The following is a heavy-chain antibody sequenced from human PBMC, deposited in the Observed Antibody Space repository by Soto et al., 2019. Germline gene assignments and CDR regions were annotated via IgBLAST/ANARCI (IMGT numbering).Heavy chain of an antibody. CDR1: AFIFTNFW. CDR3: AKDSWYFDL. D-gene: IGHD6-13*01. J-gene: IGHJ4*02. CDR2: IDTSGSST. V-gene: IGHV3-74*01. Sequence: GGSMRLCCEAAAFIFTNFWMHWVRQVPRKGLVWVSRIDTSGSSTSYADSVKGRFTISRDNAKNTVSLQMNSLRDEDTGVYYCAKDSWYFDLWSQGSLVTVSS.